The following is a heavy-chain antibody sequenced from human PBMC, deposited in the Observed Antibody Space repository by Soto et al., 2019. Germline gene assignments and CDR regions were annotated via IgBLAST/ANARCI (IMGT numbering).Heavy chain of an antibody. D-gene: IGHD3-10*01. CDR3: ARSRRQWFGGTLSYYFDF. Sequence: GGSLRLSCAASGFVFRVYWMSWVRKAPGKGLEWVANIKEDGSEANYVDPVKGRFAVSRDKDTLYLQLNSLTPEDTAVYYCARSRRQWFGGTLSYYFDFWGHGTLVTVSS. J-gene: IGHJ4*01. CDR1: GFVFRVYW. CDR2: IKEDGSEA. V-gene: IGHV3-7*01.